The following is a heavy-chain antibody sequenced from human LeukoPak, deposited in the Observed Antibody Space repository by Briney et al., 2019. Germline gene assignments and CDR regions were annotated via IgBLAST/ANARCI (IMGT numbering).Heavy chain of an antibody. J-gene: IGHJ3*02. Sequence: SETLSLTCTVSGGSISSYNYYWGWIRQPSGKGLEWIGSIYYSGSTYYNPSLKSRVAISVDTSKNQYSLKLSPVPAADTAVYFCASRRGSFDAFDIWGQGTMVTVSS. CDR1: GGSISSYNYY. V-gene: IGHV4-39*01. CDR3: ASRRGSFDAFDI. CDR2: IYYSGST. D-gene: IGHD3-10*01.